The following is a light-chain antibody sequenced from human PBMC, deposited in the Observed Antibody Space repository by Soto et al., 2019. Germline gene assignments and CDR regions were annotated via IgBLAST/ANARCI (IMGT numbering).Light chain of an antibody. CDR2: AAS. CDR3: QQYYSYSWT. Sequence: AIRITQSPSSFSASTGDRVTITCRASQGISSYLAWYQQKPGKAPKLLIYAASTLQSGVPSRFSGSGSGTDFTLTINCLHSEDFATYYCQQYYSYSWTFGQGTKVDIK. J-gene: IGKJ1*01. CDR1: QGISSY. V-gene: IGKV1-8*01.